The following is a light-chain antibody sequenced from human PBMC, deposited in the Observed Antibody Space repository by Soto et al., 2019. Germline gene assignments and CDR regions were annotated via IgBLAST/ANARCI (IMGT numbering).Light chain of an antibody. Sequence: DIQMTQSPSTLSGSVGARVTITCRASQTISSWLAWYQQKPGKAPKLLIYDASNLESGVPSRFSVTRYGTAGTLTPRSLQPDDGETYDGQQYNRYSRTFGQGTKVDIK. V-gene: IGKV1-5*01. CDR1: QTISSW. CDR2: DAS. J-gene: IGKJ1*01. CDR3: QQYNRYSRT.